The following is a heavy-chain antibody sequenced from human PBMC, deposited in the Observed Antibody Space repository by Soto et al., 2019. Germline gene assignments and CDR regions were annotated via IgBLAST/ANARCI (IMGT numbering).Heavy chain of an antibody. CDR2: INPNSGGT. Sequence: ASVKVSCKASGYTFTGYYMHWVRQAPGQGLEWMGWINPNSGGTNHAQKFQGWVTMTRDTSISTAYMELSRLRSDDTAVYYCARDPSPHYYDSSGYFDYWGQGTLVTVSS. J-gene: IGHJ4*02. D-gene: IGHD3-22*01. CDR1: GYTFTGYY. CDR3: ARDPSPHYYDSSGYFDY. V-gene: IGHV1-2*04.